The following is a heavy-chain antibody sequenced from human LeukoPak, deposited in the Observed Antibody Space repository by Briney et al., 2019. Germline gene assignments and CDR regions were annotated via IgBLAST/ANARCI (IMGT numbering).Heavy chain of an antibody. Sequence: GGSLRLSCAASGFTFSSYWMTWVRQAPGKGLEWVANIKQDGSEKYYVDSVKGRFTISRDNANNSLYLQMNSLRAEDTAVYYCARPRPYSSGTCDCWGQGTLVTVSS. CDR2: IKQDGSEK. J-gene: IGHJ4*02. CDR1: GFTFSSYW. D-gene: IGHD3-22*01. V-gene: IGHV3-7*04. CDR3: ARPRPYSSGTCDC.